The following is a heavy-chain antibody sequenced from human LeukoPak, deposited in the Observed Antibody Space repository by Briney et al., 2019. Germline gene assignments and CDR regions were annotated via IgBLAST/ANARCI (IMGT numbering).Heavy chain of an antibody. J-gene: IGHJ4*02. D-gene: IGHD3-3*01. CDR1: GYTFTSYA. Sequence: ASVKVSCKASGYTFTSYAMNWVRQAPGQGLEWMGWINTNTGNPTYAQGFTGRFVFSLDTSVSTAYLQISSLKAEDTAVYYCARDLQTCYDFWSGYQAFNYWGQGTLVTVSS. CDR2: INTNTGNP. V-gene: IGHV7-4-1*02. CDR3: ARDLQTCYDFWSGYQAFNY.